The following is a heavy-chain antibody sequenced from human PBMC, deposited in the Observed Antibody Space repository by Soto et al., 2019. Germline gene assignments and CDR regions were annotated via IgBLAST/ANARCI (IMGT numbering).Heavy chain of an antibody. J-gene: IGHJ6*02. Sequence: QVQLVQSGAEVKKPGASVKVSCKASGYTFTGYYMHWVRQAPGQGLEWMGWINPNSGGTNYAQKFQGRVTMTRDTSISTAYMELSRLRSDDTAVYYCARDGGYCSGGSCYSGEGHYYYYGMDVWGQGTTVTVSS. CDR1: GYTFTGYY. D-gene: IGHD2-15*01. CDR2: INPNSGGT. CDR3: ARDGGYCSGGSCYSGEGHYYYYGMDV. V-gene: IGHV1-2*02.